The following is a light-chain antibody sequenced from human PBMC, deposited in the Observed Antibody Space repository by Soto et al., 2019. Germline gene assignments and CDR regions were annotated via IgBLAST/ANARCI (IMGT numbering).Light chain of an antibody. CDR1: QSISSY. CDR2: AAS. Sequence: DIQMTQSPSSLSASVGDRVTITCRASQSISSYLNWYQQKPGKAPKLLIYAASSLQSGVPSRFSGSGSGTDFTLTISSLQPEDFATYYCHQSYSTLITFGQGTRREI. CDR3: HQSYSTLIT. J-gene: IGKJ5*01. V-gene: IGKV1-39*01.